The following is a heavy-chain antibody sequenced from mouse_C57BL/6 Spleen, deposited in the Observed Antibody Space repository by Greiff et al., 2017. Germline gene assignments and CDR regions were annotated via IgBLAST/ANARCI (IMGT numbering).Heavy chain of an antibody. V-gene: IGHV1-55*01. D-gene: IGHD3-2*02. J-gene: IGHJ4*01. CDR1: GYTFTSYW. CDR2: IYPGSGST. Sequence: VKLQQPGAELVKPGASVKMSCKASGYTFTSYWITWVKQRPGQGLEWIGDIYPGSGSTNYNEKFKSKATLTVDTSSSTAYMQLSSLTSEDSAVYYCARTRQLRLNYAMDYWGQGTSVTVSS. CDR3: ARTRQLRLNYAMDY.